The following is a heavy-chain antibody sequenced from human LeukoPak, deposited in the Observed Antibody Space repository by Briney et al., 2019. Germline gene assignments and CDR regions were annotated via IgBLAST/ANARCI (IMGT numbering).Heavy chain of an antibody. CDR1: GFTFSSYA. V-gene: IGHV3-23*01. CDR3: AKDRSPVVVAATSFDY. D-gene: IGHD2-15*01. Sequence: GGSLRLSCAASGFTFSSYAMSWVRQAPGKGLEWVSAISGSGGSTYYADSVKGRFTISRDNSKNTLYLQMSSLRAEDTAVYYCAKDRSPVVVAATSFDYWGQGTLVTVSS. J-gene: IGHJ4*02. CDR2: ISGSGGST.